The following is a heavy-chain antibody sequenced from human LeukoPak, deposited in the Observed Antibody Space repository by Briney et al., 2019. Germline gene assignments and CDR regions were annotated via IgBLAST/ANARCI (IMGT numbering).Heavy chain of an antibody. CDR1: GGTFSSYA. CDR3: AREYCSSTSCYRWFNP. CDR2: IIPIFGIA. Sequence: SVKVSCKASGGTFSSYAISWVRQAPGQGLEWMGRIIPIFGIANYAQKFQGRVTITADKSTSTAYMELSSLRSEDTAVYYCAREYCSSTSCYRWFNPWGQGTLVTVSS. J-gene: IGHJ5*02. V-gene: IGHV1-69*04. D-gene: IGHD2-2*01.